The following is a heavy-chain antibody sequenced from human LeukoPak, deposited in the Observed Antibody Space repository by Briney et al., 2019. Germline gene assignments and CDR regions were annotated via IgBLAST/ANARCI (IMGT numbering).Heavy chain of an antibody. D-gene: IGHD2-2*01. V-gene: IGHV1-2*02. CDR3: ARGSRYCSSTCCWEFDY. Sequence: ASVKVSCKASGYTFTGYYMHWVRQAPGQGLEWMGWINPNSGGTNYAQKFQGRVTMTRDTSISTAYMELSRLRSDDTAVYYCARGSRYCSSTCCWEFDYWGQGTLVTVSS. CDR1: GYTFTGYY. CDR2: INPNSGGT. J-gene: IGHJ4*02.